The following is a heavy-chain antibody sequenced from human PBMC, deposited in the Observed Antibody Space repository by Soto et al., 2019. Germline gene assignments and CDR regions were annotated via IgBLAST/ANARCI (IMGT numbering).Heavy chain of an antibody. V-gene: IGHV3-66*01. CDR3: NVGDTSLIY. J-gene: IGHJ4*02. CDR1: GFTVSNNY. Sequence: PGGSLRLSCAASGFTVSNNYMNWVRQAPGRGLEWVSVIYNIGSTYYTDSVKGRFTISRDNSKNTLYLQMNSLSAEGTAVYYCNVGDTSLIYWGQGT. CDR2: IYNIGST. D-gene: IGHD1-26*01.